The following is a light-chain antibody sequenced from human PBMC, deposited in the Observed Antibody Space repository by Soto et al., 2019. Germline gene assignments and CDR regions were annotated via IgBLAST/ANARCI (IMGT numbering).Light chain of an antibody. Sequence: VLTQSPGTLSLSKGERATLSCRASQSVSRSFLACYQQKPGQAPRLLIYSASRRATGIPDRFTGSGSGTDFTLTINRVEPEDFAVYFCQQYAGSPRTFGQGTKVDIK. CDR1: QSVSRSF. CDR2: SAS. CDR3: QQYAGSPRT. J-gene: IGKJ1*01. V-gene: IGKV3-20*01.